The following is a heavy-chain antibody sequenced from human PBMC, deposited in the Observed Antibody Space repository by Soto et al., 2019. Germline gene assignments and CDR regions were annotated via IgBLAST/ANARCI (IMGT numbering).Heavy chain of an antibody. CDR3: ARDGVLRFLEWPQSEPHYYYYGMDV. CDR2: ISSSSSYI. V-gene: IGHV3-21*01. J-gene: IGHJ6*02. CDR1: GFTFSSYS. D-gene: IGHD3-3*01. Sequence: GGSLRLSCAASGFTFSSYSMNWVRQAPGKGLEWVSSISSSSSYIYYADSVKGRFTISRDNAKNSLYLQMNSLRAEDTAVYYCARDGVLRFLEWPQSEPHYYYYGMDVWGQGTTVTVSS.